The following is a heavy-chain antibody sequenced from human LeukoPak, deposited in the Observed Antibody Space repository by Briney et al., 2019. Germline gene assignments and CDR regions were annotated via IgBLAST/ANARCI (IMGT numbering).Heavy chain of an antibody. V-gene: IGHV1-2*04. Sequence: ASVKVSCKASGYTFTSYYMHWVRQAPGQGLEWMGWINTHTGVTKYAQKFQGWVTMTRDTSISTAYMELSRLRSDDTAVYYCARGQYYYDSSGYSGFGYWGQGTLVTVSS. CDR2: INTHTGVT. J-gene: IGHJ4*02. D-gene: IGHD3-22*01. CDR1: GYTFTSYY. CDR3: ARGQYYYDSSGYSGFGY.